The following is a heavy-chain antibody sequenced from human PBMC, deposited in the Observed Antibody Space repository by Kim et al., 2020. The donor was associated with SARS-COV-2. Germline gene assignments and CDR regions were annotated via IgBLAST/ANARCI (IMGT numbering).Heavy chain of an antibody. CDR3: ARVRGVIDY. V-gene: IGHV4-61*01. CDR2: IYYSGST. CDR1: GGSVSSGSYY. J-gene: IGHJ4*02. Sequence: SETLSLTCTVSGGSVSSGSYYWSWIRQPPGKGLEWIGYIYYSGSTNYNPSLKSRVTISVDTSKNQFSLKLSSVTAADTAVYYCARVRGVIDYWGQGTLAT. D-gene: IGHD3-10*01.